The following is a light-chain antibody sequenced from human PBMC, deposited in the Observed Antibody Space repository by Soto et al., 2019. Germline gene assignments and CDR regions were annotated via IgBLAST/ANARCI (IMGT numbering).Light chain of an antibody. CDR2: DAS. Sequence: EFLLTQSPGPRSLSPGERPTLSCRASQSVSSSYLAWYQQKPGQAPRLLIHDASNRATGIPDRFSGSGSGTDFTLTISRLEPEDFAVYYCQQYGSSPTFGQGTKVDIK. CDR3: QQYGSSPT. V-gene: IGKV3-20*01. J-gene: IGKJ1*01. CDR1: QSVSSSY.